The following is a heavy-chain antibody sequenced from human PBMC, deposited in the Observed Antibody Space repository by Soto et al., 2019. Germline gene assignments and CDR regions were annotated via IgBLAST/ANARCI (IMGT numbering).Heavy chain of an antibody. D-gene: IGHD3-16*01. V-gene: IGHV4-4*07. CDR3: ARCGLDYGMDV. CDR2: FYPSGKT. CDR1: GGSINSYY. Sequence: SETLSLTCTVSGGSINSYYWCWTRQPAGKGLEWIGRFYPSGKTNYNPSLKSRLTMSADTSRIQFSLNLTSVTAADTAVYYCARCGLDYGMDVWGQGTTVTVSS. J-gene: IGHJ6*02.